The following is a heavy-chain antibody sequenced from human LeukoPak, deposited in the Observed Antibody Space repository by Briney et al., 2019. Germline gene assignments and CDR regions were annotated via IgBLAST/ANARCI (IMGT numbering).Heavy chain of an antibody. CDR1: GFTFANYA. CDR2: ISHGGDHT. CDR3: AKGSGYFDWLLSSRDGYDSDY. J-gene: IGHJ4*02. D-gene: IGHD3-9*01. V-gene: IGHV3-23*01. Sequence: QPGGSLRLSCAASGFTFANYAMTWVRQAPGKGLEWVSGISHGGDHTYYADSVKGRFTISRDNSKNTLYLQMNSLRAEDTAVYYCAKGSGYFDWLLSSRDGYDSDYWGQGTLVTVSS.